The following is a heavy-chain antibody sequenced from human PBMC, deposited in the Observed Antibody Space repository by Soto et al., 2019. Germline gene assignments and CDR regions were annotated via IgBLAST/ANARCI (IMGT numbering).Heavy chain of an antibody. CDR2: ISGHNGNT. D-gene: IGHD3-22*01. CDR1: GYSFTSYG. J-gene: IGHJ4*02. CDR3: ARHRFNYYDDTVYYYFAY. V-gene: IGHV1-18*04. Sequence: QVQLVQSGAEVKKPGASVKVSCKASGYSFTSYGISWVRQAPGQGPEWMGWISGHNGNTNHPQSLQGRVTMTTDTSRNTAYMELRSLRYDDTAVYYCARHRFNYYDDTVYYYFAYWGQGTLVTVSS.